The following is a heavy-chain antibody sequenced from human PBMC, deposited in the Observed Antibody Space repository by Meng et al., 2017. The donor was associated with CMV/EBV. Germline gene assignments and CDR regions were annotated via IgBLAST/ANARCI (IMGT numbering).Heavy chain of an antibody. CDR3: ARGGGGEWELLHYFDY. V-gene: IGHV4-34*01. D-gene: IGHD1-26*01. CDR1: GGSFSGYY. Sequence: QVQLQQWGAGLLKPSETLSLTCAVYGGSFSGYYWSWIRQPPGKGLEWIGEINHSGSTNYNPSLKSRVTISVDTPKNQFSLKLSSVTAADTAVYYCARGGGGEWELLHYFDYWGQGTLVTVSS. J-gene: IGHJ4*02. CDR2: INHSGST.